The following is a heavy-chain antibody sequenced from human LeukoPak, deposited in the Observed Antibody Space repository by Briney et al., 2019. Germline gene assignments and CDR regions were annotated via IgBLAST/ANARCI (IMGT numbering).Heavy chain of an antibody. CDR1: GYTFTSYG. V-gene: IGHV1-18*01. CDR3: ARGNAGSPARDRLDY. Sequence: GASVKVSCKASGYTFTSYGISWVRQAPGQGLEWMGWISAYNGNTNYAQKLQGRVTMTTDTSTSTAYMELRSLRSDDTAVYYCARGNAGSPARDRLDYWGQGTLVTVSS. CDR2: ISAYNGNT. J-gene: IGHJ4*02. D-gene: IGHD3-10*01.